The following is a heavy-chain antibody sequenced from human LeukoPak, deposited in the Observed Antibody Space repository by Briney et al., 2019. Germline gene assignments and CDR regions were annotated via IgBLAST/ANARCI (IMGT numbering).Heavy chain of an antibody. CDR2: IIPILGIA. CDR1: GGTFSSYA. Sequence: SVKVSCKASGGTFSSYAISWVRQAPGQGLEWMGRIIPILGIANYAQKFQGRVTITADKSTSTAYMELSSLRSEDTAVYYCARDSYDYVWGSYRFEGYGMDVWGQGTTVTVSS. D-gene: IGHD3-16*02. J-gene: IGHJ6*02. CDR3: ARDSYDYVWGSYRFEGYGMDV. V-gene: IGHV1-69*04.